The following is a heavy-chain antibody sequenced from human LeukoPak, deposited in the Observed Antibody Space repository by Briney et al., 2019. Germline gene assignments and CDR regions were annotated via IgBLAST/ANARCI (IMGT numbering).Heavy chain of an antibody. Sequence: PGGSLRLSCAASGFTFSRYAMAWVRQAPGKRLEWVATISGTDDYIYYADSVKGRFTISRDDSKNTLYLQMNSLRAEDTAVYYCAKDFTPNYYGSGRGAFDIWGQGTMVTVSS. CDR2: ISGTDDYI. V-gene: IGHV3-23*01. J-gene: IGHJ3*02. D-gene: IGHD3-10*01. CDR1: GFTFSRYA. CDR3: AKDFTPNYYGSGRGAFDI.